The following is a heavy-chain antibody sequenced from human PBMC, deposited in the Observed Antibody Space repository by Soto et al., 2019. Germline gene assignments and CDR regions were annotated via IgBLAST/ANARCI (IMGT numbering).Heavy chain of an antibody. J-gene: IGHJ4*02. CDR3: ARDVHYFDY. CDR1: GFRFSDYW. V-gene: IGHV3-7*01. D-gene: IGHD3-10*02. CDR2: IEQEGSEK. Sequence: GGSLRLSCAASGFRFSDYWMSWVRQAPGKGLEWLANIEQEGSEKYYVDSVKGRFTISRDNAKNSVYLQINSLRAEDTALYYCARDVHYFDYWGQGT.